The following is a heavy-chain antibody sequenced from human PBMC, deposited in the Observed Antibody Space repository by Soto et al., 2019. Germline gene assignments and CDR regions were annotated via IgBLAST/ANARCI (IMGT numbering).Heavy chain of an antibody. V-gene: IGHV3-11*01. CDR1: GFPFSDYY. J-gene: IGHJ6*04. CDR2: ISSSGSTI. D-gene: IGHD1-7*01. Sequence: GSLRLSCAASGFPFSDYYMSWVRQSPGKGLEWVSYISSSGSTIYYADSARGRFTISRDKAKNSLYLQMNSLSPEDTAVYYCARVWHRRELRIPRYSSFGMDVWRWGTIVTVSS. CDR3: ARVWHRRELRIPRYSSFGMDV.